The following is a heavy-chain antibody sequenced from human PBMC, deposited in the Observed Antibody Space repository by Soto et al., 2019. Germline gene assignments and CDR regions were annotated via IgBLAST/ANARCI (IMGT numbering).Heavy chain of an antibody. CDR1: GYSFTVYY. J-gene: IGHJ4*02. V-gene: IGHV1-2*04. Sequence: ASVKVSWKASGYSFTVYYMHWVRQAPGQGLEWMGWINPNSGGTNYAQKFQGWVTMTRDTSISTAYMELSRLRSDDTAVYYCARAIMITFGGVIAPLDYWGQGTLVTVSS. D-gene: IGHD3-16*02. CDR2: INPNSGGT. CDR3: ARAIMITFGGVIAPLDY.